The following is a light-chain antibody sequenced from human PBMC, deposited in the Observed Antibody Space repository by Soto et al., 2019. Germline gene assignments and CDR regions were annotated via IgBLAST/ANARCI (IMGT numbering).Light chain of an antibody. Sequence: EIVLTQSPVTLSLSPGERATLSCRASQSVSSYLAWYQRKPGQAPRLLIYDASNRATGIPARFSGSGSGTDFTFTITGLKLKDLAVYYRPNRTNGLFLTSGGGTK. CDR2: DAS. CDR3: PNRTNGLFLT. V-gene: IGKV3-11*01. CDR1: QSVSSY. J-gene: IGKJ4*01.